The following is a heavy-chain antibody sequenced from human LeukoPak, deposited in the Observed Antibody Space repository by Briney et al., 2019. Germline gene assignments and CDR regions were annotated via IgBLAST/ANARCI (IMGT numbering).Heavy chain of an antibody. CDR1: GFSFSTYG. CDR3: AKVPGWGFDP. Sequence: QPGGSLRLSCAASGFSFSTYGMEWVRQAPGKGLEWVAFIRYDGSNKYYADSVKGRFTISRDNSKNTLYLQMNSLRAEDTAVYYCAKVPGWGFDPWGQGTLVTVSS. CDR2: IRYDGSNK. J-gene: IGHJ5*02. V-gene: IGHV3-30*02. D-gene: IGHD6-19*01.